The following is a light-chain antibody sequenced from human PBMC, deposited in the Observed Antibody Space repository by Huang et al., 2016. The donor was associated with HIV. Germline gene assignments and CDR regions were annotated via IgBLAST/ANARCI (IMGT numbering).Light chain of an antibody. Sequence: EIEMTQSPATLSVSPGERATLSCRASQSVNSNLAWYQQKPGQAPRLRIFGASTRATGIPARFSGSGSGTEFTLTISSLQSEDFAVYYCQHYNNWPYTFGQGAKVEI. CDR3: QHYNNWPYT. V-gene: IGKV3-15*01. CDR1: QSVNSN. CDR2: GAS. J-gene: IGKJ2*01.